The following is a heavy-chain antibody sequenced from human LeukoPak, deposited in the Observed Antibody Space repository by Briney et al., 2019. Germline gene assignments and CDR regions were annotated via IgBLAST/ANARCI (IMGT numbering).Heavy chain of an antibody. Sequence: PSETLSLTCTVSGGSISGDYWSWIRQPPGKGLEWIAYIYYTGSTNYNPSLKSRVTMSVDTSKNQFSLKLSSVTAADTAVYYCARGGLLLNWFDPWGQGTLVTVSS. V-gene: IGHV4-59*12. J-gene: IGHJ5*02. CDR3: ARGGLLLNWFDP. CDR1: GGSISGDY. CDR2: IYYTGST.